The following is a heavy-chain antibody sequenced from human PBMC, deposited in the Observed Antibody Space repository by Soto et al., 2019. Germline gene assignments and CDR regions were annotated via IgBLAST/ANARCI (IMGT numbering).Heavy chain of an antibody. CDR3: ARGRLRWLQFNYWFDP. J-gene: IGHJ5*02. CDR1: GGSFSGYY. D-gene: IGHD5-12*01. V-gene: IGHV4-34*01. Sequence: TLSLTCAVYGGSFSGYYWSWIRQPPGKGLEWIGEINHSGSTNYNPSLKSRVTISVDTSKNQFSLKLSSVTAADTAVYYCARGRLRWLQFNYWFDPWGQGTLVTVSS. CDR2: INHSGST.